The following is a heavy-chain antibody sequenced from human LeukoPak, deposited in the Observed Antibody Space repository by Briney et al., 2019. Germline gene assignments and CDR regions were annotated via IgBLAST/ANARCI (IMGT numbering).Heavy chain of an antibody. V-gene: IGHV3-74*01. J-gene: IGHJ3*02. CDR3: ARVIGWDEPFDI. CDR1: GFTLSNYW. CDR2: INTDGRST. Sequence: GRSLRLSCSASGFTLSNYWMHWARQAPGKGLVWGSRINTDGRSTNYADSVTGRFTVSRENAKNALYLQMNSLRAEDTAVYYCARVIGWDEPFDIWGQGTMVTVSS. D-gene: IGHD1-26*01.